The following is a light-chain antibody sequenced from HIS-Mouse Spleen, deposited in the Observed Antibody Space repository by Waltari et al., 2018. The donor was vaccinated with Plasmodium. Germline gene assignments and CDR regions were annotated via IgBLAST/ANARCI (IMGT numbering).Light chain of an antibody. CDR3: QQYNNWSFT. J-gene: IGKJ3*01. Sequence: EIVMTQSPATLSVSPGERAPLSCRASQSVSSNFAWYQQKPGQAPRLLIYGASTRATGIPARCSGSGSGTEFTLTISSLQSEDFAVYYCQQYNNWSFTFGPGTKVDIK. CDR2: GAS. CDR1: QSVSSN. V-gene: IGKV3-15*01.